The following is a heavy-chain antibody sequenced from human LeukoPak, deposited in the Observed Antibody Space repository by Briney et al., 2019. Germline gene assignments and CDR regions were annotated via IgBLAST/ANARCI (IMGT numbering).Heavy chain of an antibody. CDR1: GYTFTGHY. V-gene: IGHV1-2*02. CDR2: INPNSGGT. J-gene: IGHJ4*02. CDR3: ARNGYGSGSYS. Sequence: ASVTVSCKASGYTFTGHYMHWVRQAPGQGLEWMGWINPNSGGTNSAQKFQGRVTMTRDTSISTVYMDLRSLRSDDTAVYYCARNGYGSGSYSWGQGTLVTVSS. D-gene: IGHD3-10*01.